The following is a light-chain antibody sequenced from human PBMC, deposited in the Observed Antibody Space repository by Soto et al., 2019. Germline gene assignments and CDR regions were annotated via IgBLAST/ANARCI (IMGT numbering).Light chain of an antibody. J-gene: IGLJ1*01. CDR3: SSYTTSNTRQIV. CDR2: DVS. CDR1: SSDVGGYNY. Sequence: ALTQPASVSGSPGQSITISCTGTSSDVGGYNYVSWYKHHPGKAPKLMIFDVSNRPSGVSNRFSGSKSGNTASLTISGLQPEDEADYYCSSYTTSNTRQIVFGTGTKVTVL. V-gene: IGLV2-14*03.